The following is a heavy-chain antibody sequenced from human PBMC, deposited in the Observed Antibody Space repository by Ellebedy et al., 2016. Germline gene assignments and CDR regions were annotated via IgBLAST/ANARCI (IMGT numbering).Heavy chain of an antibody. J-gene: IGHJ4*02. D-gene: IGHD2-15*01. V-gene: IGHV3-30*03. CDR1: GFTFSDYH. Sequence: GESLKISCAASGFTFSDYHMNWVRQAPGRGLEWLAVISYDGSNQYYADSVKGRFTISRDNSKNTQYLQLNSLRAEDTAVYYCATWGFCSGGSCSKTQVEYWGQGALVTVSS. CDR3: ATWGFCSGGSCSKTQVEY. CDR2: ISYDGSNQ.